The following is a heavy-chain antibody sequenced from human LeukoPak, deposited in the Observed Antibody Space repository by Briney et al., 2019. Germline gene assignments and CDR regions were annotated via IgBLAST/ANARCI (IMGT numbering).Heavy chain of an antibody. CDR3: AKAQGQWLVRVLDYFDY. CDR2: ISYDGSNK. D-gene: IGHD6-19*01. J-gene: IGHJ4*02. CDR1: GFTFSSYA. Sequence: QSGGSLRLSCAASGFTFSSYAMHWVRQAPGKGLEWVAVISYDGSNKYYADSVKGRFTISRDNSKNTLYLQMNSLRAEDTAVYYCAKAQGQWLVRVLDYFDYWGQGTLVTVSS. V-gene: IGHV3-30-3*01.